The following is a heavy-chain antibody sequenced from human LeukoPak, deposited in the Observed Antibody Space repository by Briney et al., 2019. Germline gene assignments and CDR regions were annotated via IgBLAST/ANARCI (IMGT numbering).Heavy chain of an antibody. CDR1: GFDFGSYW. CDR3: ARDTGALITHFDY. J-gene: IGHJ4*02. V-gene: IGHV3-7*03. D-gene: IGHD3-16*01. CDR2: IKYDEIEK. Sequence: GGSLRLSCAASGFDFGSYWMSWVRQTPGKGLEWVPNIKYDEIEKYHVDSVKGRFTISRDNAKNSLYLQMNSLRAEDTAIYYCARDTGALITHFDYWGQGTLVTVSS.